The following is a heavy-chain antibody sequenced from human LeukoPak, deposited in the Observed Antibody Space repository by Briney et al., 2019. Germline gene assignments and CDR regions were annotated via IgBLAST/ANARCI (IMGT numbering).Heavy chain of an antibody. J-gene: IGHJ6*03. CDR1: GYTFTSYG. D-gene: IGHD3-10*01. V-gene: IGHV1-18*01. CDR2: ISAYNGNT. CDR3: ARVGGPVYYYYYMDV. Sequence: EASVKVSCKASGYTFTSYGISWVRQAPGQGLEWMGWISAYNGNTNYAQKLQGRVTMTTDTSTSTAYMELRSLRSDDTAVYYCARVGGPVYYYYYMDVWGKGTTVTVSS.